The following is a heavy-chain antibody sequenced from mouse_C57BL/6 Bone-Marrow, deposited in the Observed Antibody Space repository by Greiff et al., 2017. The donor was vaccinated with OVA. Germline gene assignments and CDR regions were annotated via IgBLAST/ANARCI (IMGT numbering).Heavy chain of an antibody. CDR1: VYTFTRYW. D-gene: IGHD1-1*01. Sequence: QVQLQQPGAELVKPGASVKLSCTASVYTFTRYWMHWVKQRPGQGLEWIGMIHPNSGSTNYNEKFKSKATLTVDKSSSTAYMQLSSLTSEDSAVYYCALGYYYGTDFDYWGQGTTLTVSS. V-gene: IGHV1-64*01. CDR3: ALGYYYGTDFDY. CDR2: IHPNSGST. J-gene: IGHJ2*01.